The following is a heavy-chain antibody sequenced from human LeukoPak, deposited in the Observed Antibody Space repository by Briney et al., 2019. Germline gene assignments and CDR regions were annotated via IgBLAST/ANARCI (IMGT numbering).Heavy chain of an antibody. CDR1: GGSISTYY. D-gene: IGHD7-27*01. Sequence: SETLSLTCTVSGGSISTYYWSWIRQPPGKGLEWIGYIYNIGSTYYNPSLKSRVTISVDTSKTQFSLKLSSVTAADTAVFYCARGQKTGWPWYFDLWGRGTLVTVSS. CDR3: ARGQKTGWPWYFDL. V-gene: IGHV4-59*08. J-gene: IGHJ2*01. CDR2: IYNIGST.